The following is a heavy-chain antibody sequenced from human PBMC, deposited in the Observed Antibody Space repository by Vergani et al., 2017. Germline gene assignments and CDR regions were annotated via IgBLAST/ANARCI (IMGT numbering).Heavy chain of an antibody. CDR3: ARDRLAQPYYYGMDV. CDR2: INPNSGGT. D-gene: IGHD3-9*01. CDR1: GYTFTSYY. V-gene: IGHV1-2*02. Sequence: QVQLVQSGAEVKKPGASVKVSCKASGYTFTSYYMHWVRQAPGQGLEWIGWINPNSGGTNYAQKFQGRVTMTRDTSISTAYMELSRLRSDDTAVYYCARDRLAQPYYYGMDVWGQGTTVTVSS. J-gene: IGHJ6*02.